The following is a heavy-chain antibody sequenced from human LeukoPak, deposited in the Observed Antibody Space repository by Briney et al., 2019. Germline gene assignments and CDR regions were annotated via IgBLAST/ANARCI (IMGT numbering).Heavy chain of an antibody. Sequence: GGSLRLSCAASGFTFSNSAMSWVRQAPGKGLEWVSSISGSGDSTYDADSVKGRFTISRDNSKNTLYLQMNSLRAEDTAVYYCARDRPHSGYDFDYWGQGTLVTVSS. D-gene: IGHD5-12*01. CDR2: ISGSGDST. CDR3: ARDRPHSGYDFDY. V-gene: IGHV3-23*01. J-gene: IGHJ4*02. CDR1: GFTFSNSA.